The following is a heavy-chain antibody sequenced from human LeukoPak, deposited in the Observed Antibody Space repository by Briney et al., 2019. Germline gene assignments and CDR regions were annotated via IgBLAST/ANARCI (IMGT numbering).Heavy chain of an antibody. D-gene: IGHD6-13*01. CDR3: ARDPKSIAAAGTEY. V-gene: IGHV1-2*02. CDR2: INPNSGGT. CDR1: GYTFTGYY. Sequence: GASVKVSCKASGYTFTGYYMHWVRQAPGQGLEWMGWINPNSGGTNYAQKFQGRVTMTRDTSTSTVYMELSSLRSEDTAVYYCARDPKSIAAAGTEYWGQGTLVTVSS. J-gene: IGHJ4*02.